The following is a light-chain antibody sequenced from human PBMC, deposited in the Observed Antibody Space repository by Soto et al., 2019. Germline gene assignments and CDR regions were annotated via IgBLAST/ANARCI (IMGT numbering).Light chain of an antibody. CDR3: QQYGSSPKYT. J-gene: IGKJ2*01. CDR2: GAS. CDR1: QSVSSSY. V-gene: IGKV3-20*01. Sequence: EIVLTQSPGTLSLSPGERATLSCRASQSVSSSYLAWYQQTPGQAPRLLIYGASSRATGIPDRFSGSGSGTDFTLTISRLVPEDFAVYYCQQYGSSPKYTFGQGTKLEIK.